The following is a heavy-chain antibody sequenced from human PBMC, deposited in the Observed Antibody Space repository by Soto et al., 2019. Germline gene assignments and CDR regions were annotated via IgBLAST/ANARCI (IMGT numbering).Heavy chain of an antibody. CDR3: ARDLWGYCGTDCYPLDV. CDR1: GGSINSRYW. CDR2: IYHSGST. Sequence: SETLSLTCAVSGGSINSRYWWSWVRQSPGKGLEWIGEIYHSGSTNYNPSLKSRVTISVDKSKNQFSLNLSSVTAADTAVYYCARDLWGYCGTDCYPLDVWGQGTTVT. D-gene: IGHD2-21*02. J-gene: IGHJ6*02. V-gene: IGHV4-4*02.